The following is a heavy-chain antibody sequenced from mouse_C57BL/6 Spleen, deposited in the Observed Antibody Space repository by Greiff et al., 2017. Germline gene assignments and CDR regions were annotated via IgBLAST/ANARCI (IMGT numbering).Heavy chain of an antibody. V-gene: IGHV1-81*01. CDR1: GYTFTSYG. Sequence: VQVVESGAELARPGASVKLSCKASGYTFTSYGISWVKQRTGQGLEWIGEIYPRSGNTYYNEKFKGKATLTADKSSSTAYMELRSLTSEDSAVYFCAMTTVVATRAMDYWGQGTSVTVSS. D-gene: IGHD1-1*01. CDR2: IYPRSGNT. CDR3: AMTTVVATRAMDY. J-gene: IGHJ4*01.